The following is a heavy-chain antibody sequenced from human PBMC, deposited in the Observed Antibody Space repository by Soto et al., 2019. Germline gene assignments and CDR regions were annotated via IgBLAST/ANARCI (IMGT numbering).Heavy chain of an antibody. Sequence: GGSLRLSCAASGFTFSSYGMHWVRQAPGKGLEWVAVISYDGSNKYYADSVKGRFTISRDNSKNTLYLQMNSLRAEDTAVYYCAKDWSEDSNGLDYWGQGTLVTVSS. CDR3: AKDWSEDSNGLDY. J-gene: IGHJ4*02. V-gene: IGHV3-30*18. D-gene: IGHD5-18*01. CDR1: GFTFSSYG. CDR2: ISYDGSNK.